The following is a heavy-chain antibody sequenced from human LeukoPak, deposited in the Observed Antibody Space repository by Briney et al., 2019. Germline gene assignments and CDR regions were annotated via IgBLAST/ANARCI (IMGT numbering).Heavy chain of an antibody. V-gene: IGHV1-8*01. CDR1: GYTFTSYD. CDR3: ARGFSNYYYYYMDV. Sequence: ASVKVSCKASGYTFTSYDINWVRQATGQGLEWMGWMNPNSGNTGYAQKFQGRVTMTRNTSISTAYMELSSLRSEDTAVYYCARGFSNYYYYYMDVRGKGTTVTISS. D-gene: IGHD2/OR15-2a*01. J-gene: IGHJ6*03. CDR2: MNPNSGNT.